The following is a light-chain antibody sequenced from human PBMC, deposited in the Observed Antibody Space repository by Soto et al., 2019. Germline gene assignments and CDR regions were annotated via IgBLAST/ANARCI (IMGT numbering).Light chain of an antibody. V-gene: IGKV3-15*01. J-gene: IGKJ1*01. CDR3: QQYNYWPPWT. CDR1: QSVSSN. Sequence: EIVMTQSPATLSVSPGERATLSCRASQSVSSNLAWYQQKPGQAPRLLIYGASTRATGIPARFSGSGSGTEFTLTISSLQPEDFAAYYCQQYNYWPPWTFGQGTKV. CDR2: GAS.